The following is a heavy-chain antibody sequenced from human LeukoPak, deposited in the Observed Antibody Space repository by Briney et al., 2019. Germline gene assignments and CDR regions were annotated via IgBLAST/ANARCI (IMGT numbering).Heavy chain of an antibody. CDR2: ISGSGGST. J-gene: IGHJ4*02. V-gene: IGHV3-23*01. CDR3: AKNYDTNGYYPDS. Sequence: GGSLRLSCAASGFTFSNYAMSWVRQAPGKGLEWFSAISGSGGSTYYADSVKGRFTISRDNSKSTLYREMNSLRAEDTAVYYCAKNYDTNGYYPDSWGQGTLVTVSS. D-gene: IGHD3-22*01. CDR1: GFTFSNYA.